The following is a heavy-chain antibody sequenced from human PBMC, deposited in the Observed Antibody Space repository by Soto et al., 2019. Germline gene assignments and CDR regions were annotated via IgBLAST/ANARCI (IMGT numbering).Heavy chain of an antibody. J-gene: IGHJ4*02. CDR2: INSDGSST. D-gene: IGHD5-12*01. Sequence: EVQLVESGGGLVQPGGSLRLSCAASGFTFSSYWMHWVRQAPGKGLVWVSRINSDGSSTTYADSVKGRFTISRDNAKNKRNRQMNSLRADEPAVYYGARIGDGYIPYVDYWGQGTLVTVSS. CDR1: GFTFSSYW. CDR3: ARIGDGYIPYVDY. V-gene: IGHV3-74*01.